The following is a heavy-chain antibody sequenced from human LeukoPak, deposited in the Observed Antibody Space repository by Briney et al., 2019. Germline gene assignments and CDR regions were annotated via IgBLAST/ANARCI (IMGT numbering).Heavy chain of an antibody. D-gene: IGHD5-18*01. V-gene: IGHV4-39*07. CDR2: IYHSGST. CDR1: GGSISSSSYY. CDR3: AREVRVDTAMALYYYYYYMDV. J-gene: IGHJ6*03. Sequence: SETLSLTCTVSGGSISSSSYYWGWIRQPPGKGLEWIVRIYHSGSTYYNPSLKSRVTISVDTSKNQFSLKLSSVTAADTAVYYCAREVRVDTAMALYYYYYYMDVWGKGTTVTVSS.